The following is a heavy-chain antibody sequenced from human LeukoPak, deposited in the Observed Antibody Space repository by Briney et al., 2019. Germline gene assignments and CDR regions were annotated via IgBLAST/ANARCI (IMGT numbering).Heavy chain of an antibody. CDR3: VRVVATIGGLPDY. V-gene: IGHV3-21*01. CDR2: ISSSSSYI. Sequence: GGSLRLSCAASGFTFSSYSMNWVRQAPGKGLEWVSSISSSSSYIYYADSVKGRFTISRDNAKNSLYLQMNSLRAEDTAVYYCVRVVATIGGLPDYWGQGTLVTVSS. D-gene: IGHD5-12*01. J-gene: IGHJ4*02. CDR1: GFTFSSYS.